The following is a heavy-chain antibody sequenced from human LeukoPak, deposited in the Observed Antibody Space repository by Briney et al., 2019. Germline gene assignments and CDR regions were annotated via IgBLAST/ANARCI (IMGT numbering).Heavy chain of an antibody. V-gene: IGHV3-48*02. CDR1: GFTFTDYP. CDR2: IRATAEGAKYA. CDR3: ATDQRYAFDY. J-gene: IGHJ4*02. D-gene: IGHD3-9*01. Sequence: PGGPLRLSCAPSGFTFTDYPMNWVRQAPGKGLEWISNIRATAEGAKYAYYADSVKGRVTITRDDGKNTLYLHMNSLRDDDTAVYYCATDQRYAFDYWGQGILVTVSS.